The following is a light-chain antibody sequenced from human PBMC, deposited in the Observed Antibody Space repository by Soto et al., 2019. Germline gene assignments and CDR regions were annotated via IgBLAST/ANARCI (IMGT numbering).Light chain of an antibody. V-gene: IGLV1-44*01. CDR1: NSNIGSRT. CDR3: AAWDDSLNVV. CDR2: GNN. J-gene: IGLJ2*01. Sequence: QSVLTQPPSASGTPGQRVTISCSGSNSNIGSRTVNWYQQLPGTAPKLLMSGNNQRPSGVPDRFSGSKSGASASLAINGLQSDDEADYYCAAWDDSLNVVFGGGTKLTVL.